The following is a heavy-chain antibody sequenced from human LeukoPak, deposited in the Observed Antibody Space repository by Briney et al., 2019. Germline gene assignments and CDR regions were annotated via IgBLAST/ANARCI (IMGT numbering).Heavy chain of an antibody. D-gene: IGHD5-18*01. Sequence: SETLSLTCTVSGGSISSSSYYWGWIRQPPGKGLEWIGSIYYSGSTYYNPSLKSRVTISVDTSKNQFSLKLSSVTAADTAVYYCARVGYSYGWDYWGQGTLVTVSS. CDR1: GGSISSSSYY. J-gene: IGHJ4*02. CDR3: ARVGYSYGWDY. V-gene: IGHV4-39*07. CDR2: IYYSGST.